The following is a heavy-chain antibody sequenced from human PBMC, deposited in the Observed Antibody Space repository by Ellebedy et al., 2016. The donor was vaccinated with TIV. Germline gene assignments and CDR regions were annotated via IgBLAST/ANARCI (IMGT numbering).Heavy chain of an antibody. CDR1: GYSFTNYW. Sequence: GESLKISCKGSGYSFTNYWIGWVRQMPGKGLEWMGIIYPGDSDTRYSPSFQGQVTISADKSISTAYLQWSSLKASDTAVYYCARHGSDPHTATVTTVDYWGQGALVTVSS. V-gene: IGHV5-51*01. D-gene: IGHD5-18*01. J-gene: IGHJ4*02. CDR2: IYPGDSDT. CDR3: ARHGSDPHTATVTTVDY.